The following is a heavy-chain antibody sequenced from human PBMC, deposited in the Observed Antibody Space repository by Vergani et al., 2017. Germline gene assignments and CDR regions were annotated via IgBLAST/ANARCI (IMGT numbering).Heavy chain of an antibody. V-gene: IGHV4-34*01. D-gene: IGHD2-2*01. CDR2: INHSGST. J-gene: IGHJ5*02. Sequence: QVQLQESGPGLVKPSGTLSLTCAVYGGSFSGYYWSWIRQPPGKGLEWIGEINHSGSTNYNPSLKSRVTISVDTSKNQFSLKLSSVTAADTAVYYCAREYCSSTSCYGWFDPWGQGTLVTVSS. CDR3: AREYCSSTSCYGWFDP. CDR1: GGSFSGYY.